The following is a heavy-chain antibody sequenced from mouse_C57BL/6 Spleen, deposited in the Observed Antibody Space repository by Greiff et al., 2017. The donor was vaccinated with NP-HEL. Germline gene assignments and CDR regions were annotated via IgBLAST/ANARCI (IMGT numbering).Heavy chain of an antibody. CDR3: ARKGTDYYAMDY. J-gene: IGHJ4*01. V-gene: IGHV1-55*01. Sequence: VKLMESGAELVKPGASVKMSCKASGYTFTSYWITWVKQRPGQGLEWIGDIYPGSGSTNYNEKFKSKATLTVDTSSSTAYMQLSSLTSEDSAVYYCARKGTDYYAMDYWGQGTSVTVSS. CDR2: IYPGSGST. CDR1: GYTFTSYW. D-gene: IGHD3-3*01.